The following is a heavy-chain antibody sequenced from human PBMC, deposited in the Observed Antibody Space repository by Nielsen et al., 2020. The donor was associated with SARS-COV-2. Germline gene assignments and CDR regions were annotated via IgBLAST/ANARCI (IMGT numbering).Heavy chain of an antibody. CDR3: AREFRSGWYVYDY. J-gene: IGHJ4*02. D-gene: IGHD6-19*01. V-gene: IGHV1-18*01. CDR1: GYTFISYG. Sequence: ASVKVSCKASGYTFISYGISWVRQAPGQGLEWMGWISGYNGNTNYAQNLQDRVTVTTDTSTNTAYLEVRSLRSDDTAVYYCAREFRSGWYVYDYWGQGTLLTVSS. CDR2: ISGYNGNT.